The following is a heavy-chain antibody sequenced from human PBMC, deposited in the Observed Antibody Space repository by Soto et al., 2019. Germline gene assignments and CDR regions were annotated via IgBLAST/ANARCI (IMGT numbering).Heavy chain of an antibody. CDR1: GGTFSSYA. V-gene: IGHV1-69*13. D-gene: IGHD3-22*01. CDR2: IIPIFGTA. Sequence: ASVKVSCKASGGTFSSYAISWVRQAPGQGLERMGGIIPIFGTANYAQKFQGRVTITADESTSTAYLELSSLRSEDKAVYYCARVLLHDDSSGDYYGDLDYWGQGTLVTVSS. J-gene: IGHJ4*02. CDR3: ARVLLHDDSSGDYYGDLDY.